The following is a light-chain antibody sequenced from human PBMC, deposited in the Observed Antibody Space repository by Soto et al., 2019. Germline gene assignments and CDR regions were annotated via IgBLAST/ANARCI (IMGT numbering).Light chain of an antibody. CDR2: EVS. J-gene: IGLJ3*02. CDR1: SNDVGAYKY. V-gene: IGLV2-14*01. Sequence: QPASVSGSPGQSITISCTGTSNDVGAYKYVSWYQQLPGKAPKLMIYEVSNRPSGVSNRFSGSKSGNTASLTISGLQAEDEADYYCSSYTSTSTLFGGGTKLTVL. CDR3: SSYTSTSTL.